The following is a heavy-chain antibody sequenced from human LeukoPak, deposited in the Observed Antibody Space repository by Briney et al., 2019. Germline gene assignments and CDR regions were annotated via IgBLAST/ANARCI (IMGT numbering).Heavy chain of an antibody. D-gene: IGHD3-22*01. CDR3: ARGKTYYDISKDAFDI. CDR1: GGSISSGVYY. J-gene: IGHJ3*02. CDR2: IYYSGST. V-gene: IGHV4-31*03. Sequence: SETLSLTCTVSGGSISSGVYYWSWIRQHPGKGLEWIGYIYYSGSTYYNPSLKSRITISVDTSKNQFSLKLSSVNAADTAVYYCARGKTYYDISKDAFDIWGQGTMVTVSS.